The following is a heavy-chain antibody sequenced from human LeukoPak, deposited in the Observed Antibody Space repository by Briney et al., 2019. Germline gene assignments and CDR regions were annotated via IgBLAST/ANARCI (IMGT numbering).Heavy chain of an antibody. CDR3: ARARMITSYYYYYMDV. Sequence: PSETLSLTCAVYGGSFSGYYWSWIRQPPGKGLEWIGEINHSGSTNYNPSLKSRVTISVDTSKNQFSLKLSSVTAADTAVYYCARARMITSYYYYYMDVWGKGTTVTVSS. CDR2: INHSGST. D-gene: IGHD3-16*01. J-gene: IGHJ6*03. CDR1: GGSFSGYY. V-gene: IGHV4-34*01.